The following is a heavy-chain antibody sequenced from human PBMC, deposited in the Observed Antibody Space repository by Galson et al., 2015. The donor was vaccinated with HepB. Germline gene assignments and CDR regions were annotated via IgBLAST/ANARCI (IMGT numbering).Heavy chain of an antibody. V-gene: IGHV3-23*01. CDR1: GFTFSNYG. D-gene: IGHD3-3*01. CDR2: RSGNGRKT. Sequence: SLSRSCAGSGFTFSNYGMRWVRQAPGKRLERVPGRSGNGRKTPYSDYVKGRFIISRDNSNSSLHLQMNNLRADDTAVYYCAKDRIVTIFGVAPFLHWGQGILVTVSS. J-gene: IGHJ1*01. CDR3: AKDRIVTIFGVAPFLH.